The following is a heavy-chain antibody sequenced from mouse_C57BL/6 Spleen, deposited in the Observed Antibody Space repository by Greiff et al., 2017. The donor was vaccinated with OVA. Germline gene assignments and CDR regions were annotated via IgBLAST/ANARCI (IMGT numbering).Heavy chain of an antibody. V-gene: IGHV1-52*01. CDR1: GYTFTSYW. J-gene: IGHJ2*01. CDR2: IDPSDSET. Sequence: QVQLQQPGAELVRPGSSVKLSCKASGYTFTSYWMHWVKQRPIQGLEWIGNIDPSDSETHYNQKFKDKATLTVDKSSSTAYMQLSSLPAEDSAVYYYARSRGYFDYWGQGTTLTVSS. CDR3: ARSRGYFDY.